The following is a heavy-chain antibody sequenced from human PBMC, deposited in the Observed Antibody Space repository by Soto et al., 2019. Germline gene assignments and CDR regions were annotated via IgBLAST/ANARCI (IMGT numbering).Heavy chain of an antibody. CDR1: GFTFSSYA. J-gene: IGHJ3*02. CDR2: ISYDGSNK. V-gene: IGHV3-30-3*01. D-gene: IGHD2-2*01. CDR3: ARGTDIVVVPAAIGAFDI. Sequence: QVQLVESGGGVVQPGRSLRLSCAASGFTFSSYAMHWVRQAPGKGLEWVAVISYDGSNKYYADSVKGRFTISRDNSKNTLYLQMNSLRAEDTAVYYCARGTDIVVVPAAIGAFDIWGQGTMVTVSS.